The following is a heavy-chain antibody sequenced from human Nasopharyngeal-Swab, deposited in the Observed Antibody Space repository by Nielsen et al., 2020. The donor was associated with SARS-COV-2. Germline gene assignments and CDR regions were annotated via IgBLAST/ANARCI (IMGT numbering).Heavy chain of an antibody. CDR2: IKQEGSEK. J-gene: IGHJ5*02. Sequence: GESPKTPCAGPGFPFRCYRMRRVRQAPGKGPGWVANIKQEGSEKHYVDPVKDRFTISRDNAKNSLFLEMHSLRAEDTAVYHCARVGGSGWNREINWFDPWGQGTLVTVSS. CDR3: ARVGGSGWNREINWFDP. V-gene: IGHV3-7*03. D-gene: IGHD6-19*01. CDR1: GFPFRCYR.